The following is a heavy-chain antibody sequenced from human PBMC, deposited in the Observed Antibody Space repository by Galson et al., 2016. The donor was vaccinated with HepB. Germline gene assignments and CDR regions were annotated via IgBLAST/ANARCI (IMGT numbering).Heavy chain of an antibody. CDR3: ARVMYYGSGSYYYFDY. D-gene: IGHD3-10*01. V-gene: IGHV4-31*11. CDR2: IYYSGST. J-gene: IGHJ4*02. CDR1: GGSFSGYY. Sequence: TLSLTCAVYGGSFSGYYWSWIRQHPGKGLEWIGYIYYSGSTYYNPSLKSRITISVDTSKNQFSLKLSSVTAADTAVYYCARVMYYGSGSYYYFDYWGQGTLVTVSS.